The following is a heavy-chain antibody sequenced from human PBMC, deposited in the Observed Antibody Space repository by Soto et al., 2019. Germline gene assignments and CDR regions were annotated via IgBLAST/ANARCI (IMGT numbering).Heavy chain of an antibody. Sequence: EVQLVESGGGLVKSGGSLTLSCEASGFRFDYFGMTWVRQAPGKGLEWVSFISSSASYIYYADSVKGRFTVSRDNAKKSLTLQMNSLRAEDTAVYYCARSRSHWLASDSWGQGTLVTVSA. CDR3: ARSRSHWLASDS. CDR2: ISSSASYI. CDR1: GFRFDYFG. J-gene: IGHJ4*02. D-gene: IGHD6-19*01. V-gene: IGHV3-21*01.